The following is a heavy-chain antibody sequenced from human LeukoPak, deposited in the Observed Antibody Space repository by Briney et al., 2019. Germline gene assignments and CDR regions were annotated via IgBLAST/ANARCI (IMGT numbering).Heavy chain of an antibody. CDR2: IIPILGIA. V-gene: IGHV1-69*04. J-gene: IGHJ4*02. D-gene: IGHD3-10*01. Sequence: GASVKVSCKASGGTFSSYAISWVRQAPGQGLEWMGRIIPILGIANYAQKFQGRVTITAGKSTSTAYMELSSLRSEDTAVYYCARSDLQEFGELPHTFDYWGQGTLVTVSS. CDR3: ARSDLQEFGELPHTFDY. CDR1: GGTFSSYA.